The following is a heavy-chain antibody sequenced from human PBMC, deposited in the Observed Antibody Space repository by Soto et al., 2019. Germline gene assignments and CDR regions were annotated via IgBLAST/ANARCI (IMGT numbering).Heavy chain of an antibody. CDR3: ARRLRFLEWFPPIPGYYYGMDV. V-gene: IGHV4-30-4*01. D-gene: IGHD3-3*01. CDR1: GGSISSGDYY. CDR2: IYYSGST. Sequence: PSETLSLTCSVSGGSISSGDYYWNWIRQPPGKGLEWIGHIYYSGSTYYNSSLKSRVTISVDTSKNQFSLKLSSVTAADTAVYYCARRLRFLEWFPPIPGYYYGMDVWGQGTTVTVSS. J-gene: IGHJ6*02.